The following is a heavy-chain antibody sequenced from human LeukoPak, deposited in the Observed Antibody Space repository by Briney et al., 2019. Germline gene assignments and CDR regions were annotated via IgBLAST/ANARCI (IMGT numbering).Heavy chain of an antibody. CDR1: GFTFSSYE. CDR2: IDSSGSTI. V-gene: IGHV3-48*03. Sequence: GGSLRLSCAASGFTFSSYEMNWVRQAPGKGLEWVSYIDSSGSTIHYADSVKGRFTISRDNAKNSLYLQMNSLRAEDTAVYYCARGTSSSYYDSSGKYYYYYMDVWGKGTTVTVSS. D-gene: IGHD3-22*01. CDR3: ARGTSSSYYDSSGKYYYYYMDV. J-gene: IGHJ6*03.